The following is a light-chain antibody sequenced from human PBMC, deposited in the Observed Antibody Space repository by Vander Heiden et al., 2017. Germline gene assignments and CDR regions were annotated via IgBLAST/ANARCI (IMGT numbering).Light chain of an antibody. J-gene: IGLJ3*02. CDR2: ELS. CDR3: SSYAGSNNLV. Sequence: QSPLTQPPSASVSPGQSVTISCTGTSSDVGGYNYVSWYQQHPGKPPNFLIYELSRRPSGLPDRFSGSKSGNTASLTVSGLQAEDEADYCCSSYAGSNNLVFGGGTKLTVL. CDR1: SSDVGGYNY. V-gene: IGLV2-8*01.